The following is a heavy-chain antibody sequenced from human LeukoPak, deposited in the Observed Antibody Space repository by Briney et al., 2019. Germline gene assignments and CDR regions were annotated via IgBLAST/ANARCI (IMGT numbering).Heavy chain of an antibody. D-gene: IGHD3-3*01. J-gene: IGHJ4*02. CDR2: TSGSDGTT. V-gene: IGHV3-23*01. CDR3: AKGALVLERFPLDY. Sequence: GGSLRLSCAASGFTFSSYAMTWVRQAPGKGLEWVSATSGSDGTTYYTDSVKGRFTISRDNSKNTLYLQMNSLRAEDTAVYYCAKGALVLERFPLDYWGQGTLVTVSS. CDR1: GFTFSSYA.